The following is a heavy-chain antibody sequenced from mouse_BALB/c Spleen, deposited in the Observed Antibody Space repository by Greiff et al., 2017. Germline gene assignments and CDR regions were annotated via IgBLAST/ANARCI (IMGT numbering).Heavy chain of an antibody. CDR2: IWGDGST. D-gene: IGHD2-12*01. J-gene: IGHJ4*01. Sequence: VHLVESGPGLVAPSQSLSITCTVSGFSLTGYGVTWVRQTPGKGLEWLGMIWGDGSTDYNSALKSRLSISKDNSKSQVFLKMNSLQTDDTARYYCARKSYYSAMDYWGQGTSVTVSS. CDR3: ARKSYYSAMDY. V-gene: IGHV2-6-7*01. CDR1: GFSLTGYG.